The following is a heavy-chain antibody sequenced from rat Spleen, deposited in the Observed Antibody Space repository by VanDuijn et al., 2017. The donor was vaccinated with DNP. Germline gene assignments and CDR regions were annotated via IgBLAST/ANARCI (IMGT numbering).Heavy chain of an antibody. Sequence: EVQLVESGGGLVQPGRSLKLSCVSSGFTFSDYNMAWVRQAPKKGLEWVATISYDGSSTYYRDSVKGRFTISRDNAKSTLYLQMDSLRSEETATYYCAREYYDGPWYFDYWGQGVMVTVSS. D-gene: IGHD1-12*02. CDR2: ISYDGSST. CDR3: AREYYDGPWYFDY. V-gene: IGHV5-7*01. CDR1: GFTFSDYN. J-gene: IGHJ2*01.